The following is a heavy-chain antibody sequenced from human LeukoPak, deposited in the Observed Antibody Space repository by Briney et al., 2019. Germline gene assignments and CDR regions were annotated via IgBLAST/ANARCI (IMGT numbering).Heavy chain of an antibody. J-gene: IGHJ4*02. CDR2: IYYSGST. Sequence: SETLSLTCTVSGGSISSSSYYWGWIRQPPGKGLEWIGSIYYSGSTYYHPSLKSRVTISVDTSKNQFSLKLSSVTAADTAVYYCASWLAYSSSQKDYWGQGTLVTVSS. D-gene: IGHD6-13*01. CDR1: GGSISSSSYY. CDR3: ASWLAYSSSQKDY. V-gene: IGHV4-39*01.